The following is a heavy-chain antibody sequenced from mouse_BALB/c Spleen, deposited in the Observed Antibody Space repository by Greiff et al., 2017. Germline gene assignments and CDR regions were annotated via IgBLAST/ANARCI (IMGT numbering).Heavy chain of an antibody. CDR1: GYTFTSYV. CDR3: AREGNYYGSSPYYYAMDY. Sequence: VQLQQSGPELVKPGASVKMSCKASGYTFTSYVMHWVKQKPGQGLEWIGYINPYNDGTKYNEKFKGKATLTSDKSSSTAYMELSSLTSEDSAVYDCAREGNYYGSSPYYYAMDYWGQGTSVTVSS. CDR2: INPYNDGT. D-gene: IGHD1-1*01. V-gene: IGHV1-14*01. J-gene: IGHJ4*01.